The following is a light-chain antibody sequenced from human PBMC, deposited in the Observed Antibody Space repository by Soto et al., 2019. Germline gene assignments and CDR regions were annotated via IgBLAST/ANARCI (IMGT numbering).Light chain of an antibody. Sequence: QSVLTQPPSASGNPGQRVTISCSGSSANLARNAVNWYQQFPGTAPKLLSHKTEQRPSGVPDRFSGSKSGTSASLAITGLQSEDEGNYYCASWDDSLNIWVFGGGTKLTVL. V-gene: IGLV1-44*01. CDR1: SANLARNA. J-gene: IGLJ3*02. CDR2: KTE. CDR3: ASWDDSLNIWV.